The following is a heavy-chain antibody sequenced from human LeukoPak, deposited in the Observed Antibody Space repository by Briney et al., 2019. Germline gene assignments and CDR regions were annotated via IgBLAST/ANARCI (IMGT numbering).Heavy chain of an antibody. CDR3: ARQTLTYYYDSSGYSEGAYFDY. Sequence: PSETLSLTCTVSGGSISTYYWSWLRQPPGKGLEWIGYIYYSGSTNYNPSLKSRVTISVDTSKNQFSLKLSSVTAADTALYYCARQTLTYYYDSSGYSEGAYFDYWGQGTLVTVSS. CDR2: IYYSGST. J-gene: IGHJ4*02. V-gene: IGHV4-59*08. D-gene: IGHD3-22*01. CDR1: GGSISTYY.